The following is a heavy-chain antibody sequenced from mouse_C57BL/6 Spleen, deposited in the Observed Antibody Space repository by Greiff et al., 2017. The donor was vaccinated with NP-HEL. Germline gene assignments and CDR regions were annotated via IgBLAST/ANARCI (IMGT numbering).Heavy chain of an antibody. V-gene: IGHV1-61*01. CDR1: GYTFTSYW. Sequence: QVQLQQPGAELVRPGSSVKLSCKASGYTFTSYWMDWVKQRPGQGLEWIGNIYPSDSETHYNQKFKDKATLTVAKSSSTAYMQLSSLTSEDSAVYYCAITTAFFDYWGQATTLTVSS. D-gene: IGHD1-1*01. CDR2: IYPSDSET. CDR3: AITTAFFDY. J-gene: IGHJ2*01.